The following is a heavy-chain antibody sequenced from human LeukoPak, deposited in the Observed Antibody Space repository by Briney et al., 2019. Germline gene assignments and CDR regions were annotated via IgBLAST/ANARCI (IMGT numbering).Heavy chain of an antibody. Sequence: NPSETLSLTCTVSAGSINSYYWGWVRQRAGQGLEWIGRIYITGATNTSPSLKSRLTMSVDTSKNQCSLRLRSVTAADTAVYYCGRQGCTASYYCVDYWSQGTLVTVSS. CDR3: GRQGCTASYYCVDY. V-gene: IGHV4-4*07. CDR1: AGSINSYY. J-gene: IGHJ4*02. CDR2: IYITGAT. D-gene: IGHD3-10*01.